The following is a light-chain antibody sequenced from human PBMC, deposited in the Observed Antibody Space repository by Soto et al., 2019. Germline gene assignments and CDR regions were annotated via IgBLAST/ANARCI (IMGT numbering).Light chain of an antibody. CDR1: SSDVGGYNY. CDR3: SSYTTSNTRQIV. J-gene: IGLJ1*01. CDR2: DVS. Sequence: QSVLIQPPAVSGSPVQSITIYCTGTSSDVGGYNYVSWYQHHPGKAPKLIIYDVSDRPSGVSIRFSGSKSDNTASLTISGLQPEDEADYHCSSYTTSNTRQIVFGTGTKVTVL. V-gene: IGLV2-14*03.